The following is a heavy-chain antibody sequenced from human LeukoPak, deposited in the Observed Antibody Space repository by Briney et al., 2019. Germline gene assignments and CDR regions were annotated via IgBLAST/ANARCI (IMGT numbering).Heavy chain of an antibody. V-gene: IGHV4-30-4*08. D-gene: IGHD3-22*01. CDR2: ISDIGRT. Sequence: PQTLSLTCTVSRESLGGVDYFWHWLRQPPGQGLEWLGYISDIGRTFYNPSLARRLTISLDTSKSQFSLRLNSVTAADTAVYYCARLTYLSDSRGYRTLGFDGWGQGTVVSVSS. CDR3: ARLTYLSDSRGYRTLGFDG. J-gene: IGHJ3*01. CDR1: RESLGGVDYF.